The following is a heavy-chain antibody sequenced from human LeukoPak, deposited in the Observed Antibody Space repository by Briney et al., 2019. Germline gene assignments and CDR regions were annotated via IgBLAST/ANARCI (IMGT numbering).Heavy chain of an antibody. J-gene: IGHJ5*02. CDR1: GYTFTSYG. V-gene: IGHV1-18*01. D-gene: IGHD3-9*01. CDR2: ISAYNGNT. Sequence: ASVKVSCKASGYTFTSYGISWVRQAPGQGLEWMGWISAYNGNTNYAQKLQGRVTMTTDTSTSTAYMELRSLRSDDTAVYYCATFGYDILTGYLTNWFDPWGQGTLVTVSS. CDR3: ATFGYDILTGYLTNWFDP.